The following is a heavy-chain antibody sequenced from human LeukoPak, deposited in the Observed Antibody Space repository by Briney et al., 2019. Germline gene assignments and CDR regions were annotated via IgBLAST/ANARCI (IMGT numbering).Heavy chain of an antibody. J-gene: IGHJ5*02. Sequence: ASVKASCKASGYSFTAYYMHWVRQAPGQGLEYMGWINPNSGGTHYAQQFQGRVAMTRDTSISTAYMEVSRLRSDDTAVYYCARAPMTLSRVYNRFDPWGQGTLVTVSS. V-gene: IGHV1-2*02. CDR3: ARAPMTLSRVYNRFDP. CDR1: GYSFTAYY. D-gene: IGHD3-16*02. CDR2: INPNSGGT.